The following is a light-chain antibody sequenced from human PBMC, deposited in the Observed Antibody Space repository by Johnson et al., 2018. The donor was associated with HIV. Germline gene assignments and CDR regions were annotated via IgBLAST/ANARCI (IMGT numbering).Light chain of an antibody. J-gene: IGLJ1*01. CDR3: GTWDSSLSGGV. V-gene: IGLV1-51*02. CDR2: ENN. Sequence: QLVLTQPPSVSAAPGQKVTISCSGSISNIGDNFVSWYQQFPGTAPTLLIYENNRRPSGIPDRFSGSKSGTSATLGITGLQTGDEADYYCGTWDSSLSGGVFGTGTKVTVL. CDR1: ISNIGDNF.